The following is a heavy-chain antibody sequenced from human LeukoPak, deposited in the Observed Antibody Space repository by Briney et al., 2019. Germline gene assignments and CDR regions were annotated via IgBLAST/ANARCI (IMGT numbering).Heavy chain of an antibody. CDR3: AREENLDRSSASCYGWFDP. CDR1: GFSFSDYG. CDR2: IWYDGSNK. V-gene: IGHV3-33*01. J-gene: IGHJ5*02. D-gene: IGHD2-2*01. Sequence: GGSLRLSCAASGFSFSDYGMHWVRQAPGKGLEWVAVIWYDGSNKYYADSVRGRFTISRDNSRNMLYLQMNSLRAEDTAVYYCAREENLDRSSASCYGWFDPWGQGTLVTVSS.